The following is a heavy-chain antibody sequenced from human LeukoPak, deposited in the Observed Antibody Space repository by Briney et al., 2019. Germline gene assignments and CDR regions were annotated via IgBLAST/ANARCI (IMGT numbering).Heavy chain of an antibody. CDR2: IYYSGST. J-gene: IGHJ4*02. Sequence: SETLSLTCSVSGGSISSSSYYWGWIRQPPGKGLEWIGSIYYSGSTYYNPSLKSRVTISVDTSKNQFSLKLSSVTAADTAVYYCAREVFGWFGDLGGCFDYWGQGTLVTVSS. D-gene: IGHD3-10*01. V-gene: IGHV4-39*07. CDR3: AREVFGWFGDLGGCFDY. CDR1: GGSISSSSYY.